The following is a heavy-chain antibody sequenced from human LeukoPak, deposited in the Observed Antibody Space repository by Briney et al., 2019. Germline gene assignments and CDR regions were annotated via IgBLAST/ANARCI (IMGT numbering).Heavy chain of an antibody. V-gene: IGHV4-61*02. D-gene: IGHD3-10*01. Sequence: PSQTLSLTCTVSGGSISSGSYYWSWIRQPAGKGLEWIGRIYTSGSTNYNPSLKSRVTISVDTSKNQLSLKLSSVTAADTAVYYCARVASSMVRGVTSFDYWGQGTLVTVSS. CDR1: GGSISSGSYY. CDR3: ARVASSMVRGVTSFDY. CDR2: IYTSGST. J-gene: IGHJ4*02.